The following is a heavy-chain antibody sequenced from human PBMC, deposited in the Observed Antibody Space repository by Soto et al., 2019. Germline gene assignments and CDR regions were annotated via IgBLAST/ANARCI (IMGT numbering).Heavy chain of an antibody. CDR2: ISWDGGST. D-gene: IGHD3-3*01. CDR1: GFTFDDYT. V-gene: IGHV3-43*01. CDR3: AKDMKGVDDFWSGYPTPYYYGMDV. J-gene: IGHJ6*02. Sequence: HPGGSLRLSCAASGFTFDDYTMHWVRQAPGKGLEWVSLISWDGGSTYYAGSVKGRFTISRDNSKNPLYLQMNSLRTEDTALYYCAKDMKGVDDFWSGYPTPYYYGMDVWGQGTTVTVSS.